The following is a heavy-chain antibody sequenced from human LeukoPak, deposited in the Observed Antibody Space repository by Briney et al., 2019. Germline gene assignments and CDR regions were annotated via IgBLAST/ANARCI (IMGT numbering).Heavy chain of an antibody. Sequence: PGGSLRLSCAASGFIFSNYDMSWVRQALGKGLEWVACIGGTGGAILYADSLKGRFTTSTDNSTITPYLQMNSLMAAYTALYFCAKWMSRIQAFDIWGQGTMVTVS. CDR2: IGGTGGAI. V-gene: IGHV3-23*01. J-gene: IGHJ3*02. D-gene: IGHD5-12*01. CDR1: GFIFSNYD. CDR3: AKWMSRIQAFDI.